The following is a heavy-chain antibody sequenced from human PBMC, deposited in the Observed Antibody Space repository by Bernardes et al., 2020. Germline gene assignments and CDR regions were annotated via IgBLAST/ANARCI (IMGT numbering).Heavy chain of an antibody. D-gene: IGHD6-6*01. CDR2: ISNSDSDI. V-gene: IGHV3-11*01. Sequence: GGSLRLSCVASGFIFSDHYMGWIRQAPGKGLEWLSYISNSDSDIYYADSVRGRFTISRDNAKNSLYLQLNSLRAEDAAMYYCAKVQSSSLPFWGQGILVTVSS. CDR1: GFIFSDHY. CDR3: AKVQSSSLPF. J-gene: IGHJ4*02.